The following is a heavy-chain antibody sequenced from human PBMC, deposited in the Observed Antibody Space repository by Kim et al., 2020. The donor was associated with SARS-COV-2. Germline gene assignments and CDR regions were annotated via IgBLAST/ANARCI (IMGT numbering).Heavy chain of an antibody. Sequence: GGSLRLSCAASGFTFSSYGMHWVRQAPGKGLEWVAVISYHGTNTYYADSVKGRFTISRDNSKNTLYLQMNTLRAEDTAVYYCARGVVVVITYFQYWGQGTLVTVSS. CDR1: GFTFSSYG. CDR2: ISYHGTNT. V-gene: IGHV3-33*05. J-gene: IGHJ1*01. CDR3: ARGVVVVITYFQY. D-gene: IGHD3-22*01.